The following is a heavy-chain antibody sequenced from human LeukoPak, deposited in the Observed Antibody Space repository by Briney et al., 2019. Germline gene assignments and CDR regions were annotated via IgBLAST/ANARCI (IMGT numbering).Heavy chain of an antibody. CDR3: AGDSGYTRYYFDY. V-gene: IGHV4-61*01. CDR2: IYYSGST. CDR1: NGSISSSSYY. Sequence: SETLSLTCTVSNGSISSSSYYWSWIRQPPGKGLEWIGYIYYSGSTNYNPSLKSRVTISVDTSKNQFSLKLSSVTAADTAVYYCAGDSGYTRYYFDYWGQGTLVTVSS. D-gene: IGHD5-12*01. J-gene: IGHJ4*02.